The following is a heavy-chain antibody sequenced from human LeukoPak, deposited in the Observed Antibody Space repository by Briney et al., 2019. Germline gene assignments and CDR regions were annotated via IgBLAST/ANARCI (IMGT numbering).Heavy chain of an antibody. D-gene: IGHD3-10*01. CDR1: GFTFSNYG. CDR2: ISNDGTNK. CDR3: AKDARNYYGSGSYYNVEY. V-gene: IGHV3-30*18. Sequence: GESLTLSCTASGFTFSNYGMHWVRQAPGKGLEWVADISNDGTNKYYADSVKGRFTFSRDNSKTTLYLQMNSLRAEDTAVYYCAKDARNYYGSGSYYNVEYWGQGTLVTVSS. J-gene: IGHJ4*02.